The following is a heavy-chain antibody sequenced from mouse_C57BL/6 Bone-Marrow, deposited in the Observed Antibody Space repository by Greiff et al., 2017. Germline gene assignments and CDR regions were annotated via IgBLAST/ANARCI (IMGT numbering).Heavy chain of an antibody. Sequence: EVQLVESGGGLVQPGGSLKLSCAASGFTFSDYYMYWVRQTPEKRLEWVAYISNGGGSTYYPDTVKGQFTISRDNAKNTLYLQMSRLKSEDTAMYYCARRAMDYWGQGTSVTVSS. V-gene: IGHV5-12*01. J-gene: IGHJ4*01. CDR2: ISNGGGST. CDR3: ARRAMDY. CDR1: GFTFSDYY.